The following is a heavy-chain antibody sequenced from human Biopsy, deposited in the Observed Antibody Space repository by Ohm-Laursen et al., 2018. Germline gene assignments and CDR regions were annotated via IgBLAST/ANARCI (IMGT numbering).Heavy chain of an antibody. J-gene: IGHJ4*02. Sequence: SDTLSLTCTVSGDSINSSYWSWIRQAPGKGLEWIEFISNSGNTNYNPSLKSRVTISADTSKNQFSLKLGSVTVADTAVFYCARRGSGGRSFDYWGQGSLVTVSS. CDR2: ISNSGNT. CDR1: GDSINSSY. D-gene: IGHD2-15*01. V-gene: IGHV4-59*08. CDR3: ARRGSGGRSFDY.